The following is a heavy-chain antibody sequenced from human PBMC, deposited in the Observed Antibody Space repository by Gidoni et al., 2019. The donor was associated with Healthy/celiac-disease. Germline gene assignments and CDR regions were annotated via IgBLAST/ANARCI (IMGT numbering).Heavy chain of an antibody. CDR1: GFTSRSYA. V-gene: IGHV3-23*01. D-gene: IGHD3-3*01. CDR2: ISGSGGST. Sequence: EVQLLESGGGLVQPGGSLRLSCAASGFTSRSYAMSWVRQAPGKGLGGVSAISGSGGSTYYADSVKGRFTISRENSKNTLYLQMNSLRAEDTAVYYCAKVRRFLENNAFDIWGQGTMVTVSS. J-gene: IGHJ3*02. CDR3: AKVRRFLENNAFDI.